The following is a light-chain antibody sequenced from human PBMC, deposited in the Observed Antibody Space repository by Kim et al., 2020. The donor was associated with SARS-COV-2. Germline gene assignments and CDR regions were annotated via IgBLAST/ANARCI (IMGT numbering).Light chain of an antibody. Sequence: DIQMSQSPSSLSASVGDRVTIACRSSQTIGNDLHWYQQKPGRAPKLLITGSSALQPGVPTRFSGRGSGTDFTLTISGIQLEDFATYYCQQSYSSPEFTFGGGTKLEI. V-gene: IGKV1-39*01. CDR3: QQSYSSPEFT. CDR2: GSS. J-gene: IGKJ4*01. CDR1: QTIGND.